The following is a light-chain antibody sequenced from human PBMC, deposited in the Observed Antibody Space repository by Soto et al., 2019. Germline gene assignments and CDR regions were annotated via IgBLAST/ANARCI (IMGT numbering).Light chain of an antibody. J-gene: IGLJ3*02. CDR1: ISNLRSNF. CDR2: RND. V-gene: IGLV1-47*01. CDR3: AAWDDSLRGVV. Sequence: QSVLTQPPSASGTPGQRVTISCSGSISNLRSNFVFWYQQLPGAAPKLLISRNDQRPSGVPDRFSGSKSGTSASLAISGLRSEDEADYHCAAWDDSLRGVVFGGGTKVTVL.